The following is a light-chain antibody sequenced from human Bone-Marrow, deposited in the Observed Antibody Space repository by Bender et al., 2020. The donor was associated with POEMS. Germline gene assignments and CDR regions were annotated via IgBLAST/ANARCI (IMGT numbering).Light chain of an antibody. V-gene: IGLV2-14*03. CDR3: LSYAGSPTWV. J-gene: IGLJ3*02. Sequence: QSALTQPASVSGSPGQSITISCTGTSSDIGGYNFVSWYQQHPDKAPQLIIYDVTYRPSGVSTRFSGSKSGNTASLTISGLQPEDEADYYCLSYAGSPTWVFGGGTKLTVL. CDR1: SSDIGGYNF. CDR2: DVT.